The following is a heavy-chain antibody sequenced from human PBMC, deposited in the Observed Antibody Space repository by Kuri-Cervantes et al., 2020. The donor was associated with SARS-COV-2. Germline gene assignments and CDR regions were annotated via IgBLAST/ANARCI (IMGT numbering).Heavy chain of an antibody. CDR3: ARGDFWSGYYIDY. V-gene: IGHV3-11*04. CDR2: IGPSDTTK. D-gene: IGHD3-3*01. J-gene: IGHJ4*02. CDR1: GFIFSDYY. Sequence: GESLKISCTASGFIFSDYYMTWIRQAPGKGLEWVSNIGPSDTTKYYADSVKGRFTISRDNAKNSLYLQMNSLRAEDTAVYYCARGDFWSGYYIDYWGQGTLVTVSS.